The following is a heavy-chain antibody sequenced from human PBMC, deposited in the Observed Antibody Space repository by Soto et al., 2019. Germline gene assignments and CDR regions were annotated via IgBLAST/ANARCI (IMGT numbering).Heavy chain of an antibody. CDR2: IDYGGST. D-gene: IGHD1-26*01. Sequence: PSDTLSLTCTVSGGSISNYYWTWIRQPPGKGLEWIGYIDYGGSTNRNPSVKSRVTISLDTSKNQFSLKMTSVTAADTAVYYCARGGRYYYSGMDVWGQGTTVTVSS. J-gene: IGHJ6*02. CDR3: ARGGRYYYSGMDV. CDR1: GGSISNYY. V-gene: IGHV4-59*07.